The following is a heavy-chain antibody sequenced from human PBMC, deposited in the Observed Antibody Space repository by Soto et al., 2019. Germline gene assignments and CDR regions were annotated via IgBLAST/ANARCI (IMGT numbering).Heavy chain of an antibody. Sequence: QVQLVQSGAEVKKPGASVQVSCRASGYTFTNSDINWVRQATGQGLEWMGWMNPNSGDTGYAQNFQGRVTMTRNTSISTAYMELSSLRSEDTAVYYCATVSAWQFYVFRDVWGKGTTVTVSS. V-gene: IGHV1-8*01. CDR2: MNPNSGDT. J-gene: IGHJ6*04. CDR3: ATVSAWQFYVFRDV. CDR1: GYTFTNSD. D-gene: IGHD6-19*01.